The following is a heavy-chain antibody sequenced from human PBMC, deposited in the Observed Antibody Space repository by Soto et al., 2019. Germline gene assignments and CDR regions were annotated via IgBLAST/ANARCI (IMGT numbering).Heavy chain of an antibody. V-gene: IGHV1-58*01. CDR2: IAVGSGNT. Sequence: SVKVSCKASGFTFSNSALQWVRQARGQRLEWLGWIAVGSGNTNYAQKFQERVTITRDMSTSTAYMEQNSLRSDDTAVYYCAARGGRDSYMAVWGKGTTVTVS. D-gene: IGHD2-15*01. CDR3: AARGGRDSYMAV. J-gene: IGHJ6*03. CDR1: GFTFSNSA.